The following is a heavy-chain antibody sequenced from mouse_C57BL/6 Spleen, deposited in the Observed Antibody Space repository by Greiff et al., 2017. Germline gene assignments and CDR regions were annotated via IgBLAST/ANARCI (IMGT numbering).Heavy chain of an antibody. CDR3: TPPYSSGSSYGY. Sequence: VQLQQSGAELVRPGASVKLSCTASGFNIKDYYMHWVKQRPEQGLEWIGRIDPEDGDTEYAPKFQGKATMTADTSSNTAYLQLSSLTSEDTAVYYCTPPYSSGSSYGYWGQGTTLTVSS. CDR1: GFNIKDYY. CDR2: IDPEDGDT. J-gene: IGHJ2*01. V-gene: IGHV14-1*01. D-gene: IGHD1-1*01.